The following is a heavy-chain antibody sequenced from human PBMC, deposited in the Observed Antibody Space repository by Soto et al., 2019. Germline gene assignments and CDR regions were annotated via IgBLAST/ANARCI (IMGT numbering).Heavy chain of an antibody. V-gene: IGHV3-73*01. CDR3: CRQKDGGDYLYYYGMDV. CDR1: GFTFSGSA. J-gene: IGHJ6*02. Sequence: GGSLRLSCGASGFTFSGSALHWVRQASGKGLEWVGRIRSKANDYATTYPASVKGRFTISRDDSKNTAYLQMYSLKTEDTAVYYCCRQKDGGDYLYYYGMDVWGQGTTVTVSS. CDR2: IRSKANDYAT.